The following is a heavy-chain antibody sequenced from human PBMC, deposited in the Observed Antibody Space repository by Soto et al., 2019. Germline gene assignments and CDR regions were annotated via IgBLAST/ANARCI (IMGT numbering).Heavy chain of an antibody. J-gene: IGHJ4*02. Sequence: EVQLLESGGGLVQPGGSLRLSCAASGFTFSSYAMSWVRQAPGTGLEWVSAISGSGGSTYYADSVKGRFTISRDTSKNTLYLQMNSLRAEDTAVYYCAKASGWFGEFDYWGQGTLVTVSS. CDR2: ISGSGGST. D-gene: IGHD3-10*01. CDR3: AKASGWFGEFDY. V-gene: IGHV3-23*01. CDR1: GFTFSSYA.